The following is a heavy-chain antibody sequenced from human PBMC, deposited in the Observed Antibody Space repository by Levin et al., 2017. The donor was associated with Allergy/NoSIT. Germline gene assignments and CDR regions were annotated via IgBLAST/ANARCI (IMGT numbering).Heavy chain of an antibody. J-gene: IGHJ4*02. D-gene: IGHD3-22*01. CDR2: INHSGST. Sequence: SETLSLTCAVYGGSFSGYYWSWIRQPPGKGLEWIGEINHSGSTNYNPSLKSRVTISVDTSKNQFSLKLSSVTAADTAVYYCARKYYYDSSGYYPSRFDYWGQGTLVTVSS. CDR3: ARKYYYDSSGYYPSRFDY. CDR1: GGSFSGYY. V-gene: IGHV4-34*01.